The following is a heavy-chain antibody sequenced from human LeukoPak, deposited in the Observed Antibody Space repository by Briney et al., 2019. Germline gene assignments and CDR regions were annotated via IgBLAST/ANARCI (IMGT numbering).Heavy chain of an antibody. J-gene: IGHJ4*02. V-gene: IGHV3-30*02. CDR3: AKDRDIVVVPAAMFDY. CDR2: IRYDGSNK. CDR1: GFTFSSYG. Sequence: PGGSLRLSCAASGFTFSSYGMHWVRQAPGKGLEWVAFIRYDGSNKYYADSVKGRFTISRDNSKNTLYLQMNSLRAEDTAVYYCAKDRDIVVVPAAMFDYWGQGTLVTVSS. D-gene: IGHD2-2*01.